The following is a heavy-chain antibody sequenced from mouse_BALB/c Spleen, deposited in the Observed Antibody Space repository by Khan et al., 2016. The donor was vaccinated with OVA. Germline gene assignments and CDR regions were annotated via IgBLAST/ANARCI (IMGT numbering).Heavy chain of an antibody. CDR1: GYTFTSYT. D-gene: IGHD2-14*01. CDR3: VRDGAYHRNDGWFAY. CDR2: INPSNGYT. J-gene: IGHJ3*01. Sequence: QVHVKQSGAELARPGASVKMSCKASGYTFTSYTIHWIKLRPGQGLEWFGYINPSNGYTNYNQKFRDKATLTADKSSTTAYMQLSSLTSDDSAVYNCVRDGAYHRNDGWFAYWGQGTLVTVSA. V-gene: IGHV1-4*01.